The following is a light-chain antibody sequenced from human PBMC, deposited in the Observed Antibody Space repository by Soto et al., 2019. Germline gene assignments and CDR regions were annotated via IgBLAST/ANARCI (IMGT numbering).Light chain of an antibody. CDR1: QSISTF. CDR2: AAS. J-gene: IGKJ1*01. Sequence: DIQMTQSPSSLSASVGDRVTITCRASQSISTFLNWYQQKPGKAPKLLIYAASSLQSGVPSRFSGSGSGTHFTLTISSLQPDDFATYYCQQYNSYAWTFGQGTKVDIK. V-gene: IGKV1-39*01. CDR3: QQYNSYAWT.